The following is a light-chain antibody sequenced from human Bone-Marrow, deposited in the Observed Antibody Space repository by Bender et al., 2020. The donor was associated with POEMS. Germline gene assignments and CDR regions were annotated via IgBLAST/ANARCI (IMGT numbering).Light chain of an antibody. J-gene: IGLJ3*02. Sequence: SYELTQPPSVSVSPGQTARITCSGDALTKTYAYWYQQKSGQAPVLVIYEDTKRHSGIPERFSGSSSGTIVTLTISGVQAEDEADYYCQSSDSNGSKWVFGGGTKLTVL. CDR2: EDT. CDR1: ALTKTY. V-gene: IGLV3-10*01. CDR3: QSSDSNGSKWV.